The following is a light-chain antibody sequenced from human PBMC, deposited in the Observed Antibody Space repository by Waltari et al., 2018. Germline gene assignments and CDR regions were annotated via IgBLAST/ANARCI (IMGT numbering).Light chain of an antibody. CDR1: QSVGTY. J-gene: IGKJ4*01. CDR3: QQRRNWPLT. CDR2: DAS. Sequence: EIVLTQSPAILSFSPGERATLSCRASQSVGTYLAWYQRRPGPSPRLLIHDASYRATGIPARFSGSGSETDFTLTISSLQPEDFAVYYCQQRRNWPLTFGGGTRVQI. V-gene: IGKV3-11*01.